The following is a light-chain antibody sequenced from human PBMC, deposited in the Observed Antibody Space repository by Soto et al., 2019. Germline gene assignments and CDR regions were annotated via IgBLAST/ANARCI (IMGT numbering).Light chain of an antibody. CDR2: QVS. J-gene: IGKJ1*01. CDR1: QSLVHSDGNTY. Sequence: DVVMTQSPLSLPVTLGQPASICCSSSQSLVHSDGNTYLSWFQQRPGQSQRRLIYQVSHRDSGVPDRFGGGGSGADFTLKISRVAPEDVGAYYCLQGTHLPQTFGQRNKVEIK. CDR3: LQGTHLPQT. V-gene: IGKV2-30*02.